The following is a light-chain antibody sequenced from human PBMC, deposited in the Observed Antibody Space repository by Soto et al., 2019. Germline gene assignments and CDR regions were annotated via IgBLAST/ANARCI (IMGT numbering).Light chain of an antibody. CDR1: QDIRKS. CDR3: QQYDHLRVT. CDR2: DAS. J-gene: IGKJ3*01. Sequence: DIQMTQSPSSLFASVGDRVIITCQASQDIRKSLNWYQQKPGKAPKLLIYDASNLQTGVPSRFSGSGSGTDFTFTISSLQPEDIATYYCQQYDHLRVTFGPGTKVDF. V-gene: IGKV1-33*01.